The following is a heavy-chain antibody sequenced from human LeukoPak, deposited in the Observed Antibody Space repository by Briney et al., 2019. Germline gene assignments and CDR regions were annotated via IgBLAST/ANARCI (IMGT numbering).Heavy chain of an antibody. J-gene: IGHJ4*02. CDR3: ARAMVWDHGDY. Sequence: GRSLRLPCAASGFTFDDYAMHWVRQAPGKGLEWVSGISWNSGSIGYADSVKGRFTISRDNAKNSLYLQMNSLRAEDTAVYYCARAMVWDHGDYWGQGTLVTVSS. V-gene: IGHV3-9*01. CDR2: ISWNSGSI. D-gene: IGHD1-26*01. CDR1: GFTFDDYA.